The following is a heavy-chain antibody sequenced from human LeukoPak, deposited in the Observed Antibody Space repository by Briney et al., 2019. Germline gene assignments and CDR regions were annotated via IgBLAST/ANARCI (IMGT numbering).Heavy chain of an antibody. CDR2: INHSGSN. CDR3: ARAATVRSMIVVARRGRWFDP. J-gene: IGHJ5*02. Sequence: SETLSLTCTVSGYSISNGYYWGWIRQSPGKGLEWIGEINHSGSNNYNPSLKSRVTISVDTSKNQFSLKLISVTAADTAVYYCARAATVRSMIVVARRGRWFDPWGQGTLVTVSS. D-gene: IGHD3-22*01. CDR1: GYSISNGYY. V-gene: IGHV4-38-2*02.